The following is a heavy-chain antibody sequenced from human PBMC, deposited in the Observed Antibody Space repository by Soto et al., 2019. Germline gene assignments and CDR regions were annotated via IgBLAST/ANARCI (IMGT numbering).Heavy chain of an antibody. J-gene: IGHJ6*02. CDR2: INPNSGGT. CDR1: GYTFTGYH. Sequence: QVQLVQSGAEVKKPGASVKVSCKASGYTFTGYHMHWVRQAPGQGLEWMGWINPNSGGTNYAQKFQGWVTMTRDTSISTAYMELSRLRSDDTAVYYCARSMGSSSSYYYGMDVWGQGTTVTVSS. CDR3: ARSMGSSSSYYYGMDV. D-gene: IGHD6-6*01. V-gene: IGHV1-2*04.